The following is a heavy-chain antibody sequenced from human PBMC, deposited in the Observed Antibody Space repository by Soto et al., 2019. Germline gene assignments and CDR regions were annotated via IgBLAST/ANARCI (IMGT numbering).Heavy chain of an antibody. Sequence: PSETLSLTCTVSGGSISSTDHYWGWVRQPPGKGLEWLGSIYFAGSTFHNPALKCRATISVDTSRNQFSLRLTTVTASDTAVYYCARLVFHCLRGSCDDYSFYGLDVWGQGTTVTVSS. CDR1: GGSISSTDHY. D-gene: IGHD2-15*01. J-gene: IGHJ6*02. CDR3: ARLVFHCLRGSCDDYSFYGLDV. V-gene: IGHV4-39*01. CDR2: IYFAGST.